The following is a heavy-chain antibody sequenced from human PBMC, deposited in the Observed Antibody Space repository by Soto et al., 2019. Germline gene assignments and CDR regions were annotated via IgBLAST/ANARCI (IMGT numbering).Heavy chain of an antibody. J-gene: IGHJ4*02. CDR1: GYNFSSYD. CDR3: ARENARGDNPLDS. V-gene: IGHV1-8*01. Sequence: QVQLVQSGAEVKKPGASVKVSCKASGYNFSSYDINWVRQATGQGLEWMGWVNPKSGNTGYVQKFRGRVTMTRDTSITTAYMELSSLSSENTALYYCARENARGDNPLDSWGQGTQVTVSS. CDR2: VNPKSGNT. D-gene: IGHD4-17*01.